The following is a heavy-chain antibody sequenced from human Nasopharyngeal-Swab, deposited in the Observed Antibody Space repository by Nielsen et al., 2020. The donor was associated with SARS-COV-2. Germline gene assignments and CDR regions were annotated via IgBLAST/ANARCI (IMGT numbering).Heavy chain of an antibody. CDR2: ISYDGSNK. D-gene: IGHD3-10*01. J-gene: IGHJ4*02. V-gene: IGHV3-30*04. CDR3: ARPTSGNYYNGLDY. CDR1: GVTFRSYA. Sequence: GGSLRLSCEASGVTFRSYAMRWVRQAPGKGLEWVAVISYDGSNKYYSDSVKGRFTISRDNPKNTLYLQMNSLRAEDTAVYYCARPTSGNYYNGLDYWGQGTLVTVSS.